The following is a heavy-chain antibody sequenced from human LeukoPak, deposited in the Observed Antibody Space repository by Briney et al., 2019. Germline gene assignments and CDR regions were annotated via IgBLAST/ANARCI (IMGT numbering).Heavy chain of an antibody. CDR3: ARYIWFGELLPTLDDAFDI. J-gene: IGHJ3*02. CDR2: INPNSGGT. Sequence: ASVKVSCKVSGHTVTELSMHWVRQAPGQGLEWMGWINPNSGGTNYAQKFQGRVTMTRDTSISTAYMELSRLRSDDTAVYYCARYIWFGELLPTLDDAFDIWGQGTMVTVSS. D-gene: IGHD3-10*01. V-gene: IGHV1-2*02. CDR1: GHTVTELS.